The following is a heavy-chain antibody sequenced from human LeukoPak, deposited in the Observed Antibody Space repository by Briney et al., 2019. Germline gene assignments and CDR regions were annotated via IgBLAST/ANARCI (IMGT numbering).Heavy chain of an antibody. CDR3: ARRNYDFWSATYYFDY. CDR1: GFTFNDYY. Sequence: PGGSLRLSCAASGFTFNDYYMSWIRQAPGKGLEWVSYISSSGSTIYYADSVKGRFTISRDNAKNSLYLQMNSLRAEDTAVYYCARRNYDFWSATYYFDYWGQGTLVTVSS. D-gene: IGHD3-3*01. V-gene: IGHV3-11*04. J-gene: IGHJ4*02. CDR2: ISSSGSTI.